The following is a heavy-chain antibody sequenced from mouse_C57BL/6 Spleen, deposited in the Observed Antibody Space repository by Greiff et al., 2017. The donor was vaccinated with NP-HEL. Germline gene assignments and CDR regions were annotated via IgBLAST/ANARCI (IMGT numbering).Heavy chain of an antibody. CDR3: ARERDTTVVDWYFDV. CDR1: GYTFTSYW. Sequence: VQLQQPGAELVKPGASVKLSCKASGYTFTSYWMHWVKQRPGQGLEWIGMIHPNSGSTNYNEKFKSKATLTVDKSSSTAYMQLSSLTSEDSAVYYCARERDTTVVDWYFDVWGTGTTVTVSS. D-gene: IGHD1-1*01. J-gene: IGHJ1*03. CDR2: IHPNSGST. V-gene: IGHV1-64*01.